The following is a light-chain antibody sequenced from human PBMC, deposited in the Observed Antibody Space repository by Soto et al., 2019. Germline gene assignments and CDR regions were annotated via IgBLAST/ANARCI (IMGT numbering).Light chain of an antibody. CDR3: EAWDDSLNGLV. Sequence: QSVLTQPPSASGTPGQRVTISCSGSSSNIVSNTVNWYQQFPGTASKLLIYNNNQRPSGVPDRFSGSKSGTSASLAISGFQSEDEADYYCEAWDDSLNGLVFGTGTKVNVL. CDR2: NNN. J-gene: IGLJ1*01. V-gene: IGLV1-44*01. CDR1: SSNIVSNT.